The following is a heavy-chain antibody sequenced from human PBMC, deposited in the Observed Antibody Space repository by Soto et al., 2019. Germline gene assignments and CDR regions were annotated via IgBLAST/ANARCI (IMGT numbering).Heavy chain of an antibody. CDR3: AKAKYYYDSSGYYAFDY. D-gene: IGHD3-22*01. CDR1: GFTFSSYG. Sequence: GGSLRLSCAASGFTFSSYGMHWVRQAPGKGLEWVAVISYDGSNKYYADSVKGRFTISRDNSKNTLYLQMNSLRAEDTAVYYCAKAKYYYDSSGYYAFDYWGQGTLVTVSS. CDR2: ISYDGSNK. J-gene: IGHJ4*02. V-gene: IGHV3-30*18.